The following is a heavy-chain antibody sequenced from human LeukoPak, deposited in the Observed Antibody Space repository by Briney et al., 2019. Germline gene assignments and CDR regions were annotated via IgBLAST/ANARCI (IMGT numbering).Heavy chain of an antibody. CDR3: ARGAGTGPLPADFDY. V-gene: IGHV4-59*01. D-gene: IGHD1-14*01. J-gene: IGHJ4*02. Sequence: SETLSLTCTVSGGSISSYYWSWIRQPPGKGLEWIGYIYYRGSTNYNPSLKSRVTISVDTSKNQFSLKLSSVTAADTAVYYCARGAGTGPLPADFDYWGQGTLVTVSS. CDR1: GGSISSYY. CDR2: IYYRGST.